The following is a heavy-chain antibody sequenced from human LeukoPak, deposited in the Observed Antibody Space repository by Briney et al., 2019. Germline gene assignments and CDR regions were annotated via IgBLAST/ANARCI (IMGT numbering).Heavy chain of an antibody. V-gene: IGHV3-23*01. CDR2: ISGSGGST. J-gene: IGHJ4*02. CDR3: AKVSERHFWCGWHFDY. Sequence: GGSLRLSCAASGFTFSSYAMSWVRQAPGKGLEWVSAISGSGGSTYYADSVKGRFTISRDNSKNTLYLQMNSLRAEDTAVYYCAKVSERHFWCGWHFDYWGQGTLVTVSS. CDR1: GFTFSSYA. D-gene: IGHD3-3*02.